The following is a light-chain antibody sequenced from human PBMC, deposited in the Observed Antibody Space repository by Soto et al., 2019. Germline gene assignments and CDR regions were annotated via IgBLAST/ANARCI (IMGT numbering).Light chain of an antibody. CDR3: QQYDNESWT. CDR1: QSITTW. Sequence: DIQMTQSPSTLSASVGDRVIITCWASQSITTWLAWYQQKPGKAPNLLIYNASTLKSGVPSRFSGSGSGTEFTLTISSLQPDDFATYYCQQYDNESWTFGQGTKVEIK. V-gene: IGKV1-5*03. CDR2: NAS. J-gene: IGKJ1*01.